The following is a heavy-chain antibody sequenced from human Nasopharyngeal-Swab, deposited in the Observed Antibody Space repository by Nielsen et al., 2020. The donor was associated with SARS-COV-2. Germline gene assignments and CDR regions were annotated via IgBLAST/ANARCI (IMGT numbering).Heavy chain of an antibody. CDR1: GFTFSSYA. CDR2: ISYDGSNK. D-gene: IGHD3-22*01. Sequence: GGSLRLSCAASGFTFSSYAMHWVRQAPGKGLGWVAVISYDGSNKYYADSVKGRFTISRDNSKNTLYLQMNSLRAEDTAVYYCARRNGYYYDSSGPGLDAFDIWGQGTMVTVSS. V-gene: IGHV3-30-3*01. CDR3: ARRNGYYYDSSGPGLDAFDI. J-gene: IGHJ3*02.